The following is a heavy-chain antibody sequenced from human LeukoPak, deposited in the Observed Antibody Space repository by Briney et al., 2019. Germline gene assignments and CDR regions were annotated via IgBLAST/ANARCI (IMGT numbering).Heavy chain of an antibody. CDR1: GFTFSSYG. CDR3: ARGPYSSGSSADY. Sequence: GGSLRLSWAASGFTFSSYGMHWVRQAPGKGLEWVALTSSDGSNNYYADSVKGRFTISRDNAKNSLYLQMNSLRAEDTAVYYCARGPYSSGSSADYWGQGTLVTVSS. D-gene: IGHD6-19*01. J-gene: IGHJ4*02. CDR2: TSSDGSNN. V-gene: IGHV3-30*03.